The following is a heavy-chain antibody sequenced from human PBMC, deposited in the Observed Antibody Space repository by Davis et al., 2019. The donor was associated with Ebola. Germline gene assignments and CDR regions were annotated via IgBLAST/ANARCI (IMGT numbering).Heavy chain of an antibody. V-gene: IGHV4-34*01. CDR2: IYYSGST. CDR1: GGSFSGYY. Sequence: MPSETLSLTYAVYGGSFSGYYWSWIRQPPGKGLEWIGSIYYSGSTYYNPSLKSRVTISVDTSKNQFSLKLSSVTAADTAVYYCARQRSEWEPTDYWGQGTLVTVSS. D-gene: IGHD1-26*01. CDR3: ARQRSEWEPTDY. J-gene: IGHJ4*02.